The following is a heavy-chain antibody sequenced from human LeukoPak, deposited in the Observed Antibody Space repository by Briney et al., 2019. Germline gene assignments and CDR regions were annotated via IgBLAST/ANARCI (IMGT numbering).Heavy chain of an antibody. J-gene: IGHJ4*02. CDR3: ARGEKRNYYGSGSYSRFPDY. Sequence: GASVKVSCKASGYTFTGYYMHWVRQAPGQGREWMGWSNPNSGGTNYAQKFQGRVTMTRDTSISTAYMELSRLRSGDTAVYYCARGEKRNYYGSGSYSRFPDYWGQGTLVTVSS. V-gene: IGHV1-2*02. CDR2: SNPNSGGT. CDR1: GYTFTGYY. D-gene: IGHD3-10*01.